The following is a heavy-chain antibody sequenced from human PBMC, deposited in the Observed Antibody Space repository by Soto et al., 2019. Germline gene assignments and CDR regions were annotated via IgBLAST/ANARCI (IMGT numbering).Heavy chain of an antibody. V-gene: IGHV3-21*01. Sequence: PGGSLRLSCAASGFTFSSYSMNWVRQAPGKGLEWVSSISSSSSYIYYADSVKGRFTISRDNAKNSLYLQMNSLRAEDTAVYYCARERSLLSLLNWFDPWGQGTLVTVS. CDR3: ARERSLLSLLNWFDP. CDR2: ISSSSSYI. CDR1: GFTFSSYS. J-gene: IGHJ5*02.